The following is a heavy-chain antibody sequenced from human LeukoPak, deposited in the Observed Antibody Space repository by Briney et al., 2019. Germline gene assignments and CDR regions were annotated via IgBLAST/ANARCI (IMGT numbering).Heavy chain of an antibody. CDR3: ARPNYPGGSGSDGGPNWFDP. Sequence: GASVKVSCKASGYTFTSYGMTWVRQAPGQGLEWMGWISGFNGNTNYAQKFQGRVTMTTDTSTSTAYMELRSLTSDDTAVYYCARPNYPGGSGSDGGPNWFDPWGQGTLVTVYS. V-gene: IGHV1-18*01. J-gene: IGHJ5*02. CDR2: ISGFNGNT. D-gene: IGHD3-10*01. CDR1: GYTFTSYG.